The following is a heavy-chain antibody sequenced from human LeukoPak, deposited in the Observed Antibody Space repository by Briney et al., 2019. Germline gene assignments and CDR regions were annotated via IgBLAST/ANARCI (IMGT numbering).Heavy chain of an antibody. J-gene: IGHJ5*02. CDR2: IYSSGST. CDR1: GGSISSYY. CDR3: ARHGNRYSGSPGKFDP. Sequence: SETLSLTCTVSGGSISSYYWSWIRQPPGKGLEWIGYIYSSGSTYYNPSLKSRVTISVDTSKNQFSLKLSSVTAADTAVYYCARHGNRYSGSPGKFDPWGQGTLVTVSS. V-gene: IGHV4-59*08. D-gene: IGHD6-6*01.